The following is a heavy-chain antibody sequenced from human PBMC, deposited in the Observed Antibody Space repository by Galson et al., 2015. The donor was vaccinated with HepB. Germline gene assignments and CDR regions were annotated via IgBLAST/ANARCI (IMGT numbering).Heavy chain of an antibody. CDR2: INPSDSYT. CDR3: VATPQGYGMDV. CDR1: GYTFTNYW. J-gene: IGHJ6*02. V-gene: IGHV5-10-1*01. Sequence: QSGAEVKKPGESLRISCQGSGYTFTNYWISWVRQKPGKGLEWMLNINPSDSYTNYNPSFQGHVSISADKSINTAYLQWSSLQALDTAMYYCVATPQGYGMDVWGHGTTVTVSS.